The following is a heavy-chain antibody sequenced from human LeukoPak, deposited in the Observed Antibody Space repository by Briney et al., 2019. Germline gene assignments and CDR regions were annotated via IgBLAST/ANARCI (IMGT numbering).Heavy chain of an antibody. CDR1: GFTVSSNY. D-gene: IGHD3-22*01. J-gene: IGHJ3*02. Sequence: PGGSLRLSCAASGFTVSSNYMSWVRQAPGKGLEWVSVIYSGGSTYYADSVKGRFTISRDNSKNTLYLQMNSLRAEDTAVYYCARDRSAYYYDSSGYYGDAFDIWGQGTMVTVSS. CDR3: ARDRSAYYYDSSGYYGDAFDI. CDR2: IYSGGST. V-gene: IGHV3-66*01.